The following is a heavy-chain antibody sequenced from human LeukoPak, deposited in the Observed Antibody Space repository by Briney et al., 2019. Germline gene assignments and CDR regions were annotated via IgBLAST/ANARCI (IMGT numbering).Heavy chain of an antibody. D-gene: IGHD4-11*01. CDR3: ARHLGVTTIPSEADYYMDV. J-gene: IGHJ6*03. CDR2: IYPGDSDT. V-gene: IGHV5-51*01. Sequence: GESLKISCKGSGYSFTSYWIGWVRQMPGKGLEWMGIIYPGDSDTRYSPSFQGQVTISADKSISTAYLQWSSLKASDTAMYYCARHLGVTTIPSEADYYMDVWGKGTTVTVSS. CDR1: GYSFTSYW.